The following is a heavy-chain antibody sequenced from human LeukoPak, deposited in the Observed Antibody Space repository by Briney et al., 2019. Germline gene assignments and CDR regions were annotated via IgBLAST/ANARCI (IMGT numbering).Heavy chain of an antibody. Sequence: SETLSLTCTVSGGSISSYYWSWIRQPPGKGLEWIGYIYYSGSTNYNPSLKSRVTISVDTSKNQFSLKLSSVTAADTAVYYCARSGIAVAGLGAGVAVLNWFDPWGQGTLVTVSS. CDR2: IYYSGST. CDR1: GGSISSYY. CDR3: ARSGIAVAGLGAGVAVLNWFDP. J-gene: IGHJ5*02. V-gene: IGHV4-59*08. D-gene: IGHD6-19*01.